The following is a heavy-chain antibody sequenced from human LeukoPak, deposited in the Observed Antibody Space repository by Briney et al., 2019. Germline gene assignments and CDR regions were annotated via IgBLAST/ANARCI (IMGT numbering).Heavy chain of an antibody. J-gene: IGHJ4*02. CDR3: ARVHIVVVPAAMGNFDY. D-gene: IGHD2-2*01. CDR2: IEQDGSEK. CDR1: GFTFSSYW. Sequence: PGGSLRLSCAASGFTFSSYWTSWVRQAPGKGLEWVANIEQDGSEKYYVDSVKGRFTISRDNAKDSLYLQMNSLRAEDTAVYYSARVHIVVVPAAMGNFDYWGQGTLVTVSS. V-gene: IGHV3-7*01.